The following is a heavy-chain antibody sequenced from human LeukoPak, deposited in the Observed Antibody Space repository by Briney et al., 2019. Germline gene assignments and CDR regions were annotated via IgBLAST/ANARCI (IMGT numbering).Heavy chain of an antibody. V-gene: IGHV3-74*01. CDR3: VGGYYYYYYMDV. D-gene: IGHD3-10*01. CDR1: GFTLSSYW. Sequence: GGSLRLSCAASGFTLSSYWMHWVRQAPGKGLVWVSRIYSDGSTTHYADSVKGRFTISRDNAKNTLYLQMNSLRAEDTAVYYCVGGYYYYYYMDVWGKGTTVTVSS. J-gene: IGHJ6*03. CDR2: IYSDGSTT.